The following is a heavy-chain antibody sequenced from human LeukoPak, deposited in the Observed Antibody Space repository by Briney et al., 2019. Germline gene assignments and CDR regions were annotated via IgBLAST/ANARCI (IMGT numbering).Heavy chain of an antibody. V-gene: IGHV1-2*02. J-gene: IGHJ4*02. Sequence: ASVKLSCKASGYTFTGYYMHWVRQAPGQGLEWMGWINPNSGGTNYAQKFQGRVTMTRDTSISTAYMELSRLRSDDTAVYYCAGSYCGGDCYLDYWGQGTLVTVSS. CDR2: INPNSGGT. CDR1: GYTFTGYY. CDR3: AGSYCGGDCYLDY. D-gene: IGHD2-21*02.